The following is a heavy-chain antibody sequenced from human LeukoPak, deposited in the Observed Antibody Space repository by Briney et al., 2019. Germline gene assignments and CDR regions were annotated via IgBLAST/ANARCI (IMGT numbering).Heavy chain of an antibody. CDR2: INPNSGGT. CDR1: GYTFTGYY. V-gene: IGHV1-2*02. J-gene: IGHJ6*03. CDR3: ARGSFLNPYMDV. Sequence: ASVKVSCKASGYTFTGYYMHWVRRAPGQGLEWLGWINPNSGGTNYAQKFQGRVTMTRDTSISTAYMELSRLRSDDTAVYYCARGSFLNPYMDVWGKGTTVTVSS.